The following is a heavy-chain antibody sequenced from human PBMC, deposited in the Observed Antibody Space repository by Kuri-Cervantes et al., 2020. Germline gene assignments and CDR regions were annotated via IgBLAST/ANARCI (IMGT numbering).Heavy chain of an antibody. CDR2: ISGSGGST. CDR1: GFTFSSYA. D-gene: IGHD5-18*01. CDR3: ARGVGYSYGSRSGWFDP. J-gene: IGHJ5*02. V-gene: IGHV3-23*01. Sequence: GGSLRLSCAASGFTFSSYAMSWVRQAPGKGLEWVSAISGSGGSTYYADSVKGRFTISRDNSKNTLYLQMNSLRAEDTAVYYCARGVGYSYGSRSGWFDPWGQGTLVNLSS.